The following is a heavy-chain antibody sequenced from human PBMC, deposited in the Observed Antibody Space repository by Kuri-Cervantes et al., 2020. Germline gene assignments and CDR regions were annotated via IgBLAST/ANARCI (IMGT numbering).Heavy chain of an antibody. J-gene: IGHJ4*02. Sequence: ASVKVSCKASGYTFTGYYMRWVRQAPGQGLEWMGWINPNSGGTNYAQKFQGWVTMTRDTSISTAYMELRSLRSDDTAVYYCARGESTVTYIDYWGQGTLVTVSS. CDR3: ARGESTVTYIDY. D-gene: IGHD4-17*01. CDR2: INPNSGGT. CDR1: GYTFTGYY. V-gene: IGHV1-2*04.